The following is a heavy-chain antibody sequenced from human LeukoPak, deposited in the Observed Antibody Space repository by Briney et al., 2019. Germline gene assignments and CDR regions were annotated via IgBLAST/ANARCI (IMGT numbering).Heavy chain of an antibody. D-gene: IGHD3-22*01. Sequence: SETLSLTCTVSGGSVSSYYWSWIRQPPGKGLEWIGCIHYSGSTNYNPSLKSRVTISVDTSKNQFSLKLSSVTAADTAVYYCARVRDRSSYFYDLDYWGQGTLVTVSS. V-gene: IGHV4-59*02. J-gene: IGHJ4*02. CDR3: ARVRDRSSYFYDLDY. CDR1: GGSVSSYY. CDR2: IHYSGST.